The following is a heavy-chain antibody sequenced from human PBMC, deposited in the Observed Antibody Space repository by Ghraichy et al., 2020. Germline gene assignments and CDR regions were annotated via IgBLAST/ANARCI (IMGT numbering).Heavy chain of an antibody. CDR2: ISGSGGST. CDR3: AKGGDYSGSYPYFDY. J-gene: IGHJ4*02. CDR1: GFTFSSYA. D-gene: IGHD1-26*01. V-gene: IGHV3-23*01. Sequence: GESLNISCAASGFTFSSYAMSWVRQAPGKGLEWVSAISGSGGSTYYADSVKGRFTISRDNSKNTLYLQMNSLRAEDTAVYYCAKGGDYSGSYPYFDYWGQGTLVTVSS.